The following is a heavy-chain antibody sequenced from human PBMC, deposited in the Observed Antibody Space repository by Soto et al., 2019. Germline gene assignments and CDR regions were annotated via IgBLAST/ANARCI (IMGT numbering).Heavy chain of an antibody. Sequence: QVQLVVSGGGLVKPGGSLRISCAASGFTFSDYYISWIRQAPGKGLEWVSYISSSGSIIYYGDSVKGRFTISRDNAKNSLYLPMNGLIAEDTAVYYCALAGDDSNCYGVTPLSAGQFWGQGTLVTVSS. D-gene: IGHD6-13*01. J-gene: IGHJ4*02. V-gene: IGHV3-11*01. CDR3: ALAGDDSNCYGVTPLSAGQF. CDR1: GFTFSDYY. CDR2: ISSSGSII.